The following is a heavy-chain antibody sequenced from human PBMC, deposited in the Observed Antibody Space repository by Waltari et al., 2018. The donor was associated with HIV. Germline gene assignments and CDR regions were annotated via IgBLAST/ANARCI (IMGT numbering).Heavy chain of an antibody. CDR3: AKEGWELLQFGYYFDY. J-gene: IGHJ4*02. D-gene: IGHD1-26*01. CDR1: GFTFSNFA. CDR2: ISFDGRNE. V-gene: IGHV3-30*18. Sequence: QVQLVESGGGVVQPGKSLRLSCAAPGFTFSNFAIHWVRQAPGKGLDWVAVISFDGRNEYYADSVKGRFTISRDNSKNTVYLQMNSLRADDTAVYYCAKEGWELLQFGYYFDYWGQGTLVTVSS.